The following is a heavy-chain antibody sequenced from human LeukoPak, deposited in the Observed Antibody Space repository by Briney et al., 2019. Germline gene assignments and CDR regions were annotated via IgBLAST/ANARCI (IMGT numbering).Heavy chain of an antibody. J-gene: IGHJ4*02. V-gene: IGHV3-23*01. Sequence: GGSLRLSCATSGYIFSTFGMSWVRQAPGKGLEWVSSISGSGDSTYYADSVKGRFAISRDNSKSTLYLQLSCLRAEDTAVYYCAKARGTDYGDYVIFDYWGQGTLVTVSS. D-gene: IGHD4-17*01. CDR3: AKARGTDYGDYVIFDY. CDR2: ISGSGDST. CDR1: GYIFSTFG.